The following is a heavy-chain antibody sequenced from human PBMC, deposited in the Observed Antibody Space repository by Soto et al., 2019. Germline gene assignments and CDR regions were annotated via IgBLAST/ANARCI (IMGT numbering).Heavy chain of an antibody. J-gene: IGHJ6*02. CDR3: AKGATVTSSYSYYGMDV. V-gene: IGHV3-23*01. CDR1: GFTFSSYA. D-gene: IGHD4-17*01. CDR2: ISGSGGST. Sequence: GGSLRLSCAASGFTFSSYAMSWVRQAPGKGLEWVSAISGSGGSTYYADSVKGRFTISRDNSKNTLYLQMNSLRAEDTAVYYCAKGATVTSSYSYYGMDVWGQGTTVTVSS.